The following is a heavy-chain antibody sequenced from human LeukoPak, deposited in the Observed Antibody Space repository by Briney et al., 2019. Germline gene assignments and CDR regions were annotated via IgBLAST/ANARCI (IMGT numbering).Heavy chain of an antibody. J-gene: IGHJ4*02. CDR2: ISSSGSTI. CDR1: GCTFSDYY. V-gene: IGHV3-11*01. Sequence: PGGSLRLSCAASGCTFSDYYMSWIRQAPGKGLEWVSYISSSGSTIYYADSVKGRFTISRDNARNSLYLQMNSLRAEDTAVYYCAREAESSGYYYVGDYFDYWGQGTLVTVSS. CDR3: AREAESSGYYYVGDYFDY. D-gene: IGHD3-22*01.